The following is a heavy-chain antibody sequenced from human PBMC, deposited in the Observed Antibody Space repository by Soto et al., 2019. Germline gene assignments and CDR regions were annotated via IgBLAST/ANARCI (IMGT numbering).Heavy chain of an antibody. D-gene: IGHD2-2*01. J-gene: IGHJ3*02. Sequence: GESLKISCAASGFTFSSYAMSWVRQAPGKGLEWVSAISGSGGSTYYADSVKGRFTISRDNSKNTLYLQMNSLRAEDTAVYYFAKVYLGYCSSPSCYSAFDIWGQGTMVTVSS. CDR1: GFTFSSYA. V-gene: IGHV3-23*01. CDR2: ISGSGGST. CDR3: AKVYLGYCSSPSCYSAFDI.